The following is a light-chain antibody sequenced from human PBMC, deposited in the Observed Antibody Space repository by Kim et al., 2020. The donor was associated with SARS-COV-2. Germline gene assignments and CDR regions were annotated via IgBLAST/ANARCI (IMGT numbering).Light chain of an antibody. CDR1: KLGDKY. J-gene: IGLJ3*02. Sequence: SYELTQPPSVSVSPGQTASVTCSGDKLGDKYASWSQQRPGQSPVLVIYQDTKRPSGIPERFSGSNSGNTATLTISGTQAMDEADYYCQAWDSGTAVFGGG. V-gene: IGLV3-1*01. CDR2: QDT. CDR3: QAWDSGTAV.